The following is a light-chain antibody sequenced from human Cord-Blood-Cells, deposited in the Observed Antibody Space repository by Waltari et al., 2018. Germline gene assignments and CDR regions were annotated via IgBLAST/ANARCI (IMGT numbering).Light chain of an antibody. CDR3: SSYTSSSTYV. J-gene: IGLJ1*01. CDR1: TSDVGGYHY. V-gene: IGLV2-14*01. Sequence: QPALTQPASVSGSPAQSITISCPGTTSDVGGYHYVSWYPQHPGYAPKLMIYEVLTRPSGVSNRFSGSKSGNTASLTISGLQSEDEADYYCSSYTSSSTYVCGTGTKVTVL. CDR2: EVL.